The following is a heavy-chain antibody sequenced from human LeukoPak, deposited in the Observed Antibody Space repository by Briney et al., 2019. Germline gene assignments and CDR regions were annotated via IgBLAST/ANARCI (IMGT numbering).Heavy chain of an antibody. V-gene: IGHV5-51*01. D-gene: IGHD3-16*02. CDR3: ARLDPYDYVWGSYRLGAFDI. CDR1: GYSFTSYW. CDR2: IYPGDSDT. J-gene: IGHJ3*02. Sequence: GESLKISCKGSGYSFTSYWIGWVGQMPGKGLEWMGIIYPGDSDTRYSPSFQGQVTISADKSISTAYLQWSSLKASDTAMYYCARLDPYDYVWGSYRLGAFDIWGQGTMVTVSS.